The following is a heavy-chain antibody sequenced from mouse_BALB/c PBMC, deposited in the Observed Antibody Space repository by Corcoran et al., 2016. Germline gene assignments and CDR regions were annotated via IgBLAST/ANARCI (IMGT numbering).Heavy chain of an antibody. J-gene: IGHJ2*01. CDR2: INPYNGTT. D-gene: IGHD1-2*01. V-gene: IGHV1-19*01. CDR1: GYTFTGYY. Sequence: VQLQQSGPELVKPGASVKMSCKASGYTFTGYYMNWVKQRHVKSLEWIGRINPYNGTTNYNQNFKDKASLTVDKSSSTAYMQLNSLTSEYSTVYFGARGALLRYFDYWGQGTTLTVSS. CDR3: ARGALLRYFDY.